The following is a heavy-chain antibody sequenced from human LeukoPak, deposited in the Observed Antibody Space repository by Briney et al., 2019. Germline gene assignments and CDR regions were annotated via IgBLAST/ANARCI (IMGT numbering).Heavy chain of an antibody. CDR2: ISSSGSTI. J-gene: IGHJ1*01. CDR3: ARGGRYYYDSSGYYSEYFQH. V-gene: IGHV3-48*03. D-gene: IGHD3-22*01. Sequence: GGSLRHSCAASGFTFSSYEMNWVRQAPGKGLEGVSYISSSGSTIYYADSVRGRFTISRDNAKNSLYLQMNSLRADDTAVYYCARGGRYYYDSSGYYSEYFQHWGQGTLVTVCS. CDR1: GFTFSSYE.